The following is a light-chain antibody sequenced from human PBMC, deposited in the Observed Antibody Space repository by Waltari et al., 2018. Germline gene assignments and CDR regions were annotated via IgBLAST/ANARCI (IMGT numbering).Light chain of an antibody. V-gene: IGLV1-51*01. CDR1: ISNIWNYY. CDR3: ATWDNSLSEVV. Sequence: QSVLTQPPSVSAPPGQTVTISCSGSISNIWNYYVSWYHQLPGAAPKLLIYDYNKRPSGIPDRFSASKSGTSATLGITGLQIGDEADYYCATWDNSLSEVVFGGGTKLTVL. CDR2: DYN. J-gene: IGLJ2*01.